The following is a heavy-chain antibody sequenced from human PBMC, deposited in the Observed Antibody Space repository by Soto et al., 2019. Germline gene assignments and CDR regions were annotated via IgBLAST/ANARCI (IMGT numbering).Heavy chain of an antibody. CDR2: VNSKTGGT. CDR3: ARGGIAFRPTSWFDP. J-gene: IGHJ5*02. V-gene: IGHV1-2*04. CDR1: GYTFSDYY. Sequence: QVQLVQSGAEVKKPGASVKVSCKTSGYTFSDYYIHWVRQAPGQGLEWMGWVNSKTGGTKFAQKFQGWVTMTRDTSTRTAHMELSRLRSGDTAVYYCARGGIAFRPTSWFDPWGQGTLVTVSS. D-gene: IGHD3-3*02.